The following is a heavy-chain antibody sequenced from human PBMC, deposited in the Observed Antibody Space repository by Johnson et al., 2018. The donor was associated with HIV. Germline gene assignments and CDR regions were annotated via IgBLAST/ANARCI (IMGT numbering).Heavy chain of an antibody. J-gene: IGHJ3*02. CDR2: IWYDGSNQ. V-gene: IGHV3-33*08. CDR3: ARGPIADDAFDI. D-gene: IGHD3-16*02. Sequence: QVQLVESGGGLVQPGGSLRLSCAASGFTFSSYGMHWVRQAPGKGLEWVAVIWYDGSNQYYADSVKGRFTISRDNSKNTLYLQMNSLRAEDTAVYFCARGPIADDAFDIWGQGTMVTVSS. CDR1: GFTFSSYG.